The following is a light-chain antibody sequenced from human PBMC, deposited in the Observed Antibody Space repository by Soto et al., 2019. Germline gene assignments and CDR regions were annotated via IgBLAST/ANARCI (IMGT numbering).Light chain of an antibody. Sequence: QAVVTQPPSASGTPGQTVTISCSGSSSHIGSAYIYWYQYLPGTAPKLLIYRNNQRPSGVPDRFSASKSGTSASLAISGLRYEDEADYYCAAWDDNLVVFGGGTKLTVL. V-gene: IGLV1-47*01. CDR1: SSHIGSAY. CDR2: RNN. CDR3: AAWDDNLVV. J-gene: IGLJ2*01.